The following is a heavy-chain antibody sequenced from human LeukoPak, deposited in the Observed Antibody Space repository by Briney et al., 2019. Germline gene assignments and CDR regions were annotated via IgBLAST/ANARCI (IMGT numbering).Heavy chain of an antibody. V-gene: IGHV1-2*02. Sequence: ASVKVSCKASGYTFTGYYMHWVRQAPGQGLEWMGWINPNSGGTNYAQKFQGRVTMTRDTAISTAYMEMSRLRCDDTAVYYCARDRAAAGRVYYYYYMDVWGKGTTVTISS. CDR2: INPNSGGT. CDR3: ARDRAAAGRVYYYYYMDV. D-gene: IGHD6-13*01. CDR1: GYTFTGYY. J-gene: IGHJ6*03.